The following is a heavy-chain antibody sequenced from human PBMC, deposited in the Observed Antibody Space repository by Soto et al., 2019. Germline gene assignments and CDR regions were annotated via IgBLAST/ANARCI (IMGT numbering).Heavy chain of an antibody. CDR3: ARVAAAAGTGAFDI. V-gene: IGHV1-2*04. J-gene: IGHJ3*02. CDR1: GYTFTVCY. Sequence: GASLKVSCKASGYTFTVCYMHWVRQAPGQGLEWMGWINPNSGGTNYAQKFQGWVTMTRDTSISTAYMELSRLRSDDTAVYYCARVAAAAGTGAFDIWGQGTMVTVSS. CDR2: INPNSGGT. D-gene: IGHD6-13*01.